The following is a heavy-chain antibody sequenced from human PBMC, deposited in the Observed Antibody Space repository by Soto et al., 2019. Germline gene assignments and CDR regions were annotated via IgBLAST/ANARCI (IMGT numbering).Heavy chain of an antibody. D-gene: IGHD1-20*01. J-gene: IGHJ5*02. CDR1: GDSITSSAL. V-gene: IGHV4-4*02. CDR2: IHLGGTT. Sequence: QVQLQESGPGLVKPSGTLSLTCAVSGDSITSSALWSCVRQHPGKGLEWIGEIHLGGTTNYNPSLKSRGTISVDKSKNQFSLILNSVTAADTAIYYCARGDNWRLDLWGQGTLVTVSS. CDR3: ARGDNWRLDL.